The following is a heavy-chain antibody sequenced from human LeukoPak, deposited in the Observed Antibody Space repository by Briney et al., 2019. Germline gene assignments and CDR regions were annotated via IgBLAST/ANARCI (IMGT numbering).Heavy chain of an antibody. CDR2: IYSGGST. V-gene: IGHV3-53*01. Sequence: PGGSLRLSCAASGFTVSSNYMSWVRQAPGKGLEWVSVIYSGGSTYYADSVKGRFTISRDNSKNTLYLQMNSLRAEDTAVYYCARVRSSGYYYYYYMDVWGKGTTVTVSS. J-gene: IGHJ6*03. D-gene: IGHD3-22*01. CDR3: ARVRSSGYYYYYYMDV. CDR1: GFTVSSNY.